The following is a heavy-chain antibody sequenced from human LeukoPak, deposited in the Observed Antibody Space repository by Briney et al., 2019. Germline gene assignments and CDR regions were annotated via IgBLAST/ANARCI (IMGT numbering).Heavy chain of an antibody. V-gene: IGHV4-59*04. D-gene: IGHD2-15*01. CDR1: GGSISRYY. Sequence: PSETLSLTCTVSGGSISRYYWSWIRQPPGKGLEWIGHIYYSGSTYYNPSLKSRVTISVDTSKNQFSLKLSSVTAADTAVYYCARVLRGGPFDYWGQGTLVTVSS. J-gene: IGHJ4*02. CDR2: IYYSGST. CDR3: ARVLRGGPFDY.